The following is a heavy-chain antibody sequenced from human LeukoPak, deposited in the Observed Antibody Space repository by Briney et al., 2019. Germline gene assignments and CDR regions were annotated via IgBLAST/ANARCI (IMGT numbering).Heavy chain of an antibody. CDR2: IHYSGLT. D-gene: IGHD1-7*01. CDR3: ARDPPEDEWNSLDS. CDR1: GGSVNGYY. J-gene: IGHJ4*02. Sequence: SETLSLTCTVSGGSVNGYYWNWIRQPPGKGLEWIGFIHYSGLTVYSPSLQGRVTMSVDTSRNQFSLDLSSVTAADAALYYCARDPPEDEWNSLDSWGQGILVTVSS. V-gene: IGHV4-59*02.